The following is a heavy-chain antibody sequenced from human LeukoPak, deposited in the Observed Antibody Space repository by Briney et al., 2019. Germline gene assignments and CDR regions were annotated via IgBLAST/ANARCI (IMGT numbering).Heavy chain of an antibody. J-gene: IGHJ5*02. D-gene: IGHD3-22*01. CDR1: GFTFSSYW. Sequence: PGGSLRLSCAASGFTFSSYWMSWVRQAPGKGLEWVANIKQDGSEKYYVDSVKGRFTISRDNAKNSLYLQMNSLRAEDTAVYYCASTYYDSSGLNWFDPWGQGTLVTVSS. CDR3: ASTYYDSSGLNWFDP. CDR2: IKQDGSEK. V-gene: IGHV3-7*01.